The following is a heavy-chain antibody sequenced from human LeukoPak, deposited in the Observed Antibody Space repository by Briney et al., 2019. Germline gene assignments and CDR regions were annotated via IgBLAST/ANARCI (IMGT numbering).Heavy chain of an antibody. Sequence: GGSLRLSCAASGFTFSSYAMSWVRQAPGKGLEWVSGISGSGGTTYYADSVKGRFTNSRDSSQKILNLQMNNLRVEDTAIYYCARGSTYDFWSGDALDVWGQGTMVTVAS. CDR2: ISGSGGTT. CDR1: GFTFSSYA. J-gene: IGHJ3*01. D-gene: IGHD3-3*01. CDR3: ARGSTYDFWSGDALDV. V-gene: IGHV3-23*01.